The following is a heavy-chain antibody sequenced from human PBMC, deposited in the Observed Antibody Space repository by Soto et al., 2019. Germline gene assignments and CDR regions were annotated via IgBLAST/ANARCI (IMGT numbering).Heavy chain of an antibody. CDR1: GFTFSTNA. J-gene: IGHJ4*02. D-gene: IGHD1-26*01. CDR3: AKVGYLIVGAFDY. CDR2: IYGGGGNT. Sequence: GGSLRLSCAASGFTFSTNAMSWVRQAPGKGLEWVSAIYGGGGNTYYADSVKGRFTISRDNSKNTLYLQMNSLRAEDTAVYYCAKVGYLIVGAFDYWGQGTLVTSPQ. V-gene: IGHV3-23*01.